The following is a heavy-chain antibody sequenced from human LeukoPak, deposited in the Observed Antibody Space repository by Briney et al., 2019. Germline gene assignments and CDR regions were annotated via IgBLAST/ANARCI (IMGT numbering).Heavy chain of an antibody. CDR1: GGSISSYY. CDR3: ASGGYSYGYNVY. V-gene: IGHV4-59*01. CDR2: IYYSGST. Sequence: SETLSLTCTVSGGSISSYYWSWIRQPPGKGLKWIGYIYYSGSTNYNPSLKSRVTISVDTSKNQFSLKLSSVTAADTAVYYCASGGYSYGYNVYWGQGILVSVSS. J-gene: IGHJ4*02. D-gene: IGHD5-18*01.